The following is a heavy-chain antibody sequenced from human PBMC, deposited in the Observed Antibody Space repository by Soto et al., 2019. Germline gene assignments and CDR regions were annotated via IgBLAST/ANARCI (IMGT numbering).Heavy chain of an antibody. J-gene: IGHJ4*01. CDR3: ARRSVSFDY. D-gene: IGHD1-26*01. CDR1: GGSFSGYY. CDR2: INHSGST. V-gene: IGHV4-34*01. Sequence: PSETLSLTCAVYGGSFSGYYWSWIRQPPGKGLEWIGEINHSGSTNYNPSLKSRVTISVDTSKNQFSLKLSSVTAADTAVYYCARRSVSFDYWRHATLVT.